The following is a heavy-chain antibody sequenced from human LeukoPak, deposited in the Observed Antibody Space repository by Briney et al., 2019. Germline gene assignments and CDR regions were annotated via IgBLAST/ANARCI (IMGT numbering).Heavy chain of an antibody. Sequence: ASVRVSCKASGYTFTSYGIRWVRQAPGQGIEWMGWISAYNGNTNYAQKMQGRVTMTTDTSTSTAYMELRSLRSDDTAVYYCARDPTRGTGSFDYWGQGTLVTVSS. CDR2: ISAYNGNT. CDR3: ARDPTRGTGSFDY. CDR1: GYTFTSYG. V-gene: IGHV1-18*01. D-gene: IGHD2-2*01. J-gene: IGHJ4*02.